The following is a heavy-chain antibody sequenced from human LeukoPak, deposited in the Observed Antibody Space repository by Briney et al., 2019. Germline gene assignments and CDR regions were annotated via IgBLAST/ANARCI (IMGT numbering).Heavy chain of an antibody. CDR1: GYTFTGYY. V-gene: IGHV1-2*02. CDR2: INPNSGGT. J-gene: IGHJ6*03. Sequence: ASVKVSCKASGYTFTGYYMHWVRQAPGQGLEWMGWINPNSGGTNYAQKFQGRVTMTRDTSISTAYMELSRLRSDDTAVYYCARDAVVVPAAFYYYYYMDVWGKGTTVTVSS. CDR3: ARDAVVVPAAFYYYYYMDV. D-gene: IGHD2-2*01.